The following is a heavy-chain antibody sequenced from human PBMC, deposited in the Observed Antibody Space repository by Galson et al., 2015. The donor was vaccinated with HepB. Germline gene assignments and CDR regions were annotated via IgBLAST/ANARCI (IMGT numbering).Heavy chain of an antibody. V-gene: IGHV3-11*06. CDR3: ARDRGYGDYLDY. CDR2: ISGSSGFT. J-gene: IGHJ4*02. D-gene: IGHD4-17*01. CDR1: GFTLSDYY. Sequence: SLRLSCAASGFTLSDYYMTWIRQAPGKGLEWVSYISGSSGFTNYADSVKGRFTISRDNAKNSVHLQVNSLRAEDTAVYYCARDRGYGDYLDYWGQGALVTVSS.